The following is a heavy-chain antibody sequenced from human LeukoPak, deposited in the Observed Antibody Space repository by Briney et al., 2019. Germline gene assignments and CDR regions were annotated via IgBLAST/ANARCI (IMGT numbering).Heavy chain of an antibody. Sequence: SAKVSCKASGGTLWSYAMSWVRQAPGQGLEWMGGIIPMFGTTNYAQKFQGRVTIGADTSTNTAYVEVRGLRSEDTAVYYCARATAKGNYYHGMDVWGKGTTVSVSS. J-gene: IGHJ6*04. CDR1: GGTLWSYA. V-gene: IGHV1-69*06. CDR2: IIPMFGTT. CDR3: ARATAKGNYYHGMDV. D-gene: IGHD2-21*02.